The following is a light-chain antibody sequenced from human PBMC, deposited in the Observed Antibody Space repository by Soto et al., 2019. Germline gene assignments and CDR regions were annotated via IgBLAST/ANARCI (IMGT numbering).Light chain of an antibody. V-gene: IGLV2-8*01. CDR1: SSDVGEYKY. Sequence: QSVLTQPPSASGSPGQSVTISCTGSSSDVGEYKYVSWYQQHPGKAPKLVIYEVSKRPPGVPNRFSGSKSGNTASLTVSGLQSEDEAEYYCSSYAGNNSDVIGTGTKATVL. CDR3: SSYAGNNSDV. J-gene: IGLJ1*01. CDR2: EVS.